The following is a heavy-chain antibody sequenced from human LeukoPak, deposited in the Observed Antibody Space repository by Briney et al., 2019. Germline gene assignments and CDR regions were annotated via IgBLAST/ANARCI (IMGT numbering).Heavy chain of an antibody. V-gene: IGHV3-23*01. J-gene: IGHJ4*02. CDR2: ISGSGGST. Sequence: GGSLRLSCAASGFTFSSYAMSWVRQAPGKGLEWVSAISGSGGSTYYADSVKGRFTISSDNTKNTLYLQMNSRRAEDTAVYYGANSAWFDDYGDYWGQGTLVTVSS. CDR3: ANSAWFDDYGDY. D-gene: IGHD4/OR15-4a*01. CDR1: GFTFSSYA.